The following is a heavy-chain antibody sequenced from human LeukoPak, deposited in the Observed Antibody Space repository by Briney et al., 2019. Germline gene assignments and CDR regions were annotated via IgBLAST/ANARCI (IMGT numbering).Heavy chain of an antibody. CDR3: SRRTASYCSSTSCLNWFDP. V-gene: IGHV4-59*01. J-gene: IGHJ5*02. CDR1: GGSISSYY. CDR2: IYYSGST. D-gene: IGHD2-2*01. Sequence: PSETLSRTCTVSGGSISSYYWSWIRQPPGKGLEWIGYIYYSGSTNYNPSLKSRVTISVDTSKNQFSLKLSSVTAADTAVYYCSRRTASYCSSTSCLNWFDPWGQGTLVTVSS.